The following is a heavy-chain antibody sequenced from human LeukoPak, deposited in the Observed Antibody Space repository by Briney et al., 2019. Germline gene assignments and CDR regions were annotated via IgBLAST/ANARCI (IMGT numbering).Heavy chain of an antibody. Sequence: GGTLRLSCAASGFTFSSYGMSWVRQAPGKGLEWVSAISGSGGSTYYADSVKGRFTVSRDNSKNTLYLQINSLRDEDTAVYYCAKDDAWLQYNDWGQGTLVTVSS. CDR2: ISGSGGST. J-gene: IGHJ4*02. V-gene: IGHV3-23*01. D-gene: IGHD5-24*01. CDR3: AKDDAWLQYND. CDR1: GFTFSSYG.